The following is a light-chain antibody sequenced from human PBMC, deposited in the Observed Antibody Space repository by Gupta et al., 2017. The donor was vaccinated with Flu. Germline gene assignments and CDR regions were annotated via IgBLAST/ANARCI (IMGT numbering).Light chain of an antibody. J-gene: IGKJ1*01. CDR1: QSTQYY. V-gene: IGKV3-11*01. CDR3: QQRKNWPQA. Sequence: PATLSLSPGERATLSCRASQSTQYYLAWYQQKPGQPPRLLIYDTSARGRGIPARFSGSGSGTDFTLTITSLEPEDFAVYYCQQRKNWPQAFGQGTKVEIK. CDR2: DTS.